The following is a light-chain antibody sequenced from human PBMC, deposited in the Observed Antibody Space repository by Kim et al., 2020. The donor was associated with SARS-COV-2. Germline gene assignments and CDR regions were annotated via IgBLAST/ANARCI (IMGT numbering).Light chain of an antibody. CDR3: SSYAGTNNWI. J-gene: IGLJ2*01. Sequence: GQSVAISCTGTSSDVGAYNYVSWYQQRPGKAPKLMIYEVNKRPSGVPDRFSGSKSGNTASLTVSGLQAEDEADYYCSSYAGTNNWIFGGGTQLTVL. V-gene: IGLV2-8*01. CDR2: EVN. CDR1: SSDVGAYNY.